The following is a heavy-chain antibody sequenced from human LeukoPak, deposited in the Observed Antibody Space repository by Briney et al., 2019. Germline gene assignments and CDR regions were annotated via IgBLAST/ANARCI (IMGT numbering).Heavy chain of an antibody. D-gene: IGHD3-10*01. J-gene: IGHJ4*02. V-gene: IGHV3-66*01. CDR3: ATGERMVRGDGVDY. Sequence: GGSLRLSCAASGFTVRNNYMSWVRQAPGKGLEWVSVIYSGGSTYYADSVKGRFTISRNNSKNTLYLQMNSLRAEDTAVYFCATGERMVRGDGVDYWGQGTLVTVSS. CDR1: GFTVRNNY. CDR2: IYSGGST.